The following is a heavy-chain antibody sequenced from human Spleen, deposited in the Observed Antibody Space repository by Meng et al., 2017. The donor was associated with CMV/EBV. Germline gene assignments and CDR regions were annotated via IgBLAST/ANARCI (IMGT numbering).Heavy chain of an antibody. CDR3: AKGHNLYDSSANLVGSYFDY. Sequence: GGSLRLSCVAYGFTFNDHGMSWVRQAPGKGLEWVSGISGPGGSAYHADSVKGRFTISRDNSKNTLYLQMNSLRAEDTAVYYCAKGHNLYDSSANLVGSYFDYWGQGTLVTVSS. D-gene: IGHD3-22*01. V-gene: IGHV3-23*01. CDR2: ISGPGGSA. CDR1: GFTFNDHG. J-gene: IGHJ4*02.